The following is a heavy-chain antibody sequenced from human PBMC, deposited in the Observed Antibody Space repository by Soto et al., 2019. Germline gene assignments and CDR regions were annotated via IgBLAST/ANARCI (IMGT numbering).Heavy chain of an antibody. V-gene: IGHV3-48*02. CDR1: GFSFSDYP. CDR3: AREARSFDS. J-gene: IGHJ4*02. Sequence: GGSLTLSCAASGFSFSDYPMNWVRQAAGKGLEWVSSIGSFNSAIFFAGSVRGRVTISRDNARNSLYLQMTSLRDEDAAVYYCAREARSFDSWGQGTLVTVAS. D-gene: IGHD6-6*01. CDR2: IGSFNSAI.